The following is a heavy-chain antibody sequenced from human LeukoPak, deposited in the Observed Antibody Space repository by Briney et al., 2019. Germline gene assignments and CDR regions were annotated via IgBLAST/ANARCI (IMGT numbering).Heavy chain of an antibody. J-gene: IGHJ4*02. V-gene: IGHV1-69*06. CDR3: ARPLYGAASVALNPNSLDY. D-gene: IGHD4/OR15-4a*01. CDR2: IIPIFGTA. CDR1: GGTFSSYA. Sequence: GASVKVSCKASGGTFSSYAISWVRQAPGQGLEWMGGIIPIFGTANYAQKFQGRVTITADKSTSTAYMELSSLRSEDTAVYYCARPLYGAASVALNPNSLDYWGQGTLVTVSS.